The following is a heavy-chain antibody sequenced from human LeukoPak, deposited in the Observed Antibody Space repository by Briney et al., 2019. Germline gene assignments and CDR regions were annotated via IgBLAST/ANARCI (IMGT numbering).Heavy chain of an antibody. V-gene: IGHV4-34*01. CDR1: GGSFSGYY. Sequence: ASETLSLTCAVYGGSFSGYYWSWIRQPPGKGLEWIGEINHSGSTNYNPSLKSRVTISVDTSKNQFSLKLSSVTAADTAVYYCASHTPWGIQLWSYFDYWGQGTLVTVSS. CDR2: INHSGST. CDR3: ASHTPWGIQLWSYFDY. J-gene: IGHJ4*02. D-gene: IGHD5-18*01.